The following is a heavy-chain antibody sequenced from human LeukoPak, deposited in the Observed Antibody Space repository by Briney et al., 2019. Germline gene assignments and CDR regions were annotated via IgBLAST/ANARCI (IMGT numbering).Heavy chain of an antibody. Sequence: GGSLRLSRAASGFTFDDYGMSWVRQAPGKGLEWVSGINWNGGSTGYADSVKGRFTISRDNAKNSLYLQMNSLRAEDTALYHCARLGGSQEIDYWGQGTLVTVSS. V-gene: IGHV3-20*01. D-gene: IGHD1-26*01. J-gene: IGHJ4*02. CDR3: ARLGGSQEIDY. CDR1: GFTFDDYG. CDR2: INWNGGST.